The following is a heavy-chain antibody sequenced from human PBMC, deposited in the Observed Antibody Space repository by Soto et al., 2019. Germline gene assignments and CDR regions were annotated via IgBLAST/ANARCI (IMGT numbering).Heavy chain of an antibody. Sequence: QVQLVQSGAEVKKPGSSVKVSCKASGGTFSTYPITWVRQAPGQGLEWVGVIVPIFNTSTYARKFRGRVTITADESTTPAFMELSTLRSDDTAVYYCARSWLQSYYFDYWGQGTLVTVSS. CDR2: IVPIFNTS. CDR3: ARSWLQSYYFDY. V-gene: IGHV1-69*01. CDR1: GGTFSTYP. J-gene: IGHJ4*02. D-gene: IGHD5-12*01.